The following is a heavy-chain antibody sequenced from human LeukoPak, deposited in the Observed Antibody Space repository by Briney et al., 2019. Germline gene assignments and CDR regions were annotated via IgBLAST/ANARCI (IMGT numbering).Heavy chain of an antibody. J-gene: IGHJ5*02. Sequence: TLSLSCNGSGGSISGHLWGRIREPPGKGLEWIGGIYYSGSTNYNPSLKSRVTISVDTSKNQFSLKLSSVTAADTAVYYCAREAAMVRGVIKTWHNWFDPWGQGTLVTVSS. D-gene: IGHD3-10*01. CDR3: AREAAMVRGVIKTWHNWFDP. V-gene: IGHV4-59*11. CDR2: IYYSGST. CDR1: GGSISGHL.